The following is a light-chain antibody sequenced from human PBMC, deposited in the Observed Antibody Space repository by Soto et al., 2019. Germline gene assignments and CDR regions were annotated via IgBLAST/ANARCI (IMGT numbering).Light chain of an antibody. CDR1: QSVSSN. V-gene: IGKV3-15*01. Sequence: ATLSVCAGERASLSFRASQSVSSNLAWYQQKPGQAPRLLIYGASTRATGIPDRFSGSGSGTDFTLTIDRLEPEDFAVYYCQQSLNPKTFGQGTKVDIK. CDR3: QQSLNPKT. CDR2: GAS. J-gene: IGKJ1*01.